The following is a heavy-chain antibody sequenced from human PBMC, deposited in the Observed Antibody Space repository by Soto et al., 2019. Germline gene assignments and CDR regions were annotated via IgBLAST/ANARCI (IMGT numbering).Heavy chain of an antibody. CDR3: ARDKITGLFDY. CDR2: INHSGST. D-gene: IGHD2-8*02. J-gene: IGHJ4*02. CDR1: GGSFSGYY. Sequence: SETLSLTCAIYGGSFSGYYWSWLRQPPGKGLEWIGEINHSGSTNYNPSLKSRVTISVDTSKNQFSLKLTSVTAADTAVYYCARDKITGLFDYWGQGTLVT. V-gene: IGHV4-34*01.